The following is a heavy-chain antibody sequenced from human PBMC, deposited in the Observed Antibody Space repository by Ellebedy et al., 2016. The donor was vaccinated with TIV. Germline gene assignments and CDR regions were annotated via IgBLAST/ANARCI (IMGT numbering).Heavy chain of an antibody. Sequence: PGGSLRLSCTASGFIVSTNHMSWVRQAPRQGLEWVGGYTNYADSVKGSFTISTHNPRNTLFLQMTNLRTEDTAVYYFAKGSFPFGDKSERIYSFQSWGQGTLVTVSS. CDR1: GFIVSTNH. CDR3: AKGSFPFGDKSERIYSFQS. CDR2: GYT. V-gene: IGHV3-53*04. J-gene: IGHJ4*02. D-gene: IGHD3-10*01.